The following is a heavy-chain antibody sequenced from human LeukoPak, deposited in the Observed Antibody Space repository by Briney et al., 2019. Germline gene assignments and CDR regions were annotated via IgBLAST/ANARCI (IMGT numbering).Heavy chain of an antibody. Sequence: GGSLRLSCSASGFTFSLYAMHWVCQAPGRGLEYVSAITSNGGSTYYADSVKGRFTISRDNSKNTLYLHMSTLRPEDTAVYYCAYSSGYYHWGQGTLVTVSS. J-gene: IGHJ1*01. CDR3: AYSSGYYH. V-gene: IGHV3-64D*06. D-gene: IGHD3-22*01. CDR2: ITSNGGST. CDR1: GFTFSLYA.